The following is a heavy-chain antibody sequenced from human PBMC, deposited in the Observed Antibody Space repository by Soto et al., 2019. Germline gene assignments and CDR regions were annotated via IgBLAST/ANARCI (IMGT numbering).Heavy chain of an antibody. CDR1: GDSISSSSYH. CDR3: ARTANWLDP. V-gene: IGHV4-39*01. Sequence: QLHLQELGPGLVKASETLSLTCTVSGDSISSSSYHWGWIRQPPGKGLEWIGNSHHSGSAYYNPSLKSRVTISVDTSKNQVSLKLSSVTAADTAVYYCARTANWLDPWGQGTLVTVSS. CDR2: SHHSGSA. J-gene: IGHJ5*02.